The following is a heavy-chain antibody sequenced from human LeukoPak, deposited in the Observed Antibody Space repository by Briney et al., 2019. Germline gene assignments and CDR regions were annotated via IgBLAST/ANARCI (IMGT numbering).Heavy chain of an antibody. CDR3: ARRQPNYGMDV. V-gene: IGHV3-30*04. D-gene: IGHD6-13*01. Sequence: GGSLRLSCAASGFTFSSYAMHWVRQAPGKGLEWVADISYDVSNKYYADSVKGRFTIARDNSKNTLYLQMNSLRAEDTAVYCCARRQPNYGMDVWGQGTPVTVSS. CDR1: GFTFSSYA. CDR2: ISYDVSNK. J-gene: IGHJ6*02.